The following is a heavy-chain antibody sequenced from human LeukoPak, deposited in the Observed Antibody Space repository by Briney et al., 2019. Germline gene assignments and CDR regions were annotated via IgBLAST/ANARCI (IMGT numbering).Heavy chain of an antibody. CDR2: IYYSGST. V-gene: IGHV4-30-4*08. J-gene: IGHJ5*02. CDR1: GGSISSGDYY. D-gene: IGHD3-3*02. Sequence: PSQTLSLTCTVCGGSISSGDYYWSWIRQPPGKGLEWIGYIYYSGSTYYNPSLKSRVTISVDTSKNQFSLKLSSVTAADTAVYYCARERNIFGVVIDVWFDPWGQGTLVTVSA. CDR3: ARERNIFGVVIDVWFDP.